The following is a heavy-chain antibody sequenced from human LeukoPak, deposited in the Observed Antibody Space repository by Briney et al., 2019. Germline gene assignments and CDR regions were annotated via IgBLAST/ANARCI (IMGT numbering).Heavy chain of an antibody. J-gene: IGHJ4*02. CDR3: ASDIVATSGDF. CDR1: GFTFSDYY. CDR2: ITSSGDDI. Sequence: GGSLRLSCAASGFTFSDYYMSWIRQAPGKGLEWVAYITSSGDDIYCADSVKGRFTISRDNAKNALFLRMNSLRVENTATYYCASDIVATSGDFWGQGTLVSVSS. D-gene: IGHD5-12*01. V-gene: IGHV3-11*01.